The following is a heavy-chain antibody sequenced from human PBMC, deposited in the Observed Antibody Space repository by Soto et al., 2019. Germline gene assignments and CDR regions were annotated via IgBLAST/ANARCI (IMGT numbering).Heavy chain of an antibody. V-gene: IGHV3-11*01. CDR1: GFSFSDYY. CDR3: ARDLGDIAVAGPDS. CDR2: ISNNGGTL. J-gene: IGHJ4*02. Sequence: QVQLVESGGGLVKPGGSLRLSCAASGFSFSDYYMTWVRQAPGKGLEWISYISNNGGTLYYADSVKGRFTISTDNAKNSLCLQMNSLRAEDTALYYCARDLGDIAVAGPDSWGQGTMVTVSS. D-gene: IGHD6-19*01.